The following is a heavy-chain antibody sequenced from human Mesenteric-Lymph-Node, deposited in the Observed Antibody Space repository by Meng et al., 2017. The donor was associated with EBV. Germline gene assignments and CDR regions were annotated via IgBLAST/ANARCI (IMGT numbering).Heavy chain of an antibody. D-gene: IGHD2-8*01. J-gene: IGHJ4*02. CDR2: ISSDATIT. V-gene: IGHV3-74*02. CDR3: ARAMVDY. Sequence: VQLVESGGGVVQPGGSLRLSCAASGFSFSSYWMHWVRQTPGKGLMWLARISSDATITNYADSVKGRFTISRDNAKNTLYLQMNSLRVEDTAMYYCARAMVDYWGQGTLVTVSS. CDR1: GFSFSSYW.